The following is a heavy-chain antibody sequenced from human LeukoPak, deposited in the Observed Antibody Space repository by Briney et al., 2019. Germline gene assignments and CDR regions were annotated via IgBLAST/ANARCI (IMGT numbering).Heavy chain of an antibody. V-gene: IGHV3-23*01. D-gene: IGHD4-17*01. J-gene: IGHJ4*02. CDR3: ARGAVTTFGY. CDR1: GFTFSSYG. Sequence: GGTLRLSCAASGFTFSSYGMSWVRQAPGKGLEWVSSISGRGVSTYYADSVKGRFTISRDNSKNTLYLQMKSLRADDTAVYYCARGAVTTFGYWGQGTLVTVSS. CDR2: ISGRGVST.